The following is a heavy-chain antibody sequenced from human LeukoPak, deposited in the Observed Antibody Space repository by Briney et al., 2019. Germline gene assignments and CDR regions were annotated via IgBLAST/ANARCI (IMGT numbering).Heavy chain of an antibody. CDR2: MYYSGST. CDR1: GGSISSSSYY. V-gene: IGHV4-39*01. D-gene: IGHD3-22*01. CDR3: VRLNGGYYEAIFDY. Sequence: KTSENLSLTCTVSGGSISSSSYYWGWIRQPPGKGLECIGSMYYSGSTYYNPPLKSRVTISVDTSKNQFSLNLRSVTAADTAVYYCVRLNGGYYEAIFDYWGQGTLVTVSS. J-gene: IGHJ4*02.